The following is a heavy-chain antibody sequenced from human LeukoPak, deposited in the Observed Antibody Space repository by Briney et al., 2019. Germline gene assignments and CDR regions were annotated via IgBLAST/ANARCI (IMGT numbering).Heavy chain of an antibody. D-gene: IGHD2-2*01. Sequence: QTGGSLRLSCAASGFTFDDYAMHWVRQAPGKGLEWVSGISWNSGSIGYADSVKGRFTISRDNAKNSLYLQMNSLRAEDTALYYCAKVSSRGYCSSTSCFPFDYWGQGTLVTVSS. V-gene: IGHV3-9*01. J-gene: IGHJ4*02. CDR1: GFTFDDYA. CDR2: ISWNSGSI. CDR3: AKVSSRGYCSSTSCFPFDY.